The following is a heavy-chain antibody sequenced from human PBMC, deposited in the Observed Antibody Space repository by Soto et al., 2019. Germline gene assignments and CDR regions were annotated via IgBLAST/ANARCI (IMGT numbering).Heavy chain of an antibody. CDR1: GFTVSSNY. V-gene: IGHV3-53*01. J-gene: IGHJ4*02. D-gene: IGHD2-15*01. Sequence: PGGSLRLSCTASGFTVSSNYMSWVRQAPGKGLEWVSVIYSGGSTYYADSVKGRFTISRDNSKNTLYLQMNSLRAEDTAVYYCARAAPPYCSGGSCYTYYFDYWGQGTLVTVSS. CDR2: IYSGGST. CDR3: ARAAPPYCSGGSCYTYYFDY.